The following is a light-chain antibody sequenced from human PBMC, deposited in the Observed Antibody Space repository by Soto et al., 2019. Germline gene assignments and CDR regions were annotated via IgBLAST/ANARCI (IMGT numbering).Light chain of an antibody. CDR3: QQRSNWRIT. Sequence: ESVLTQSPAPLSLSPGERATLSCRASQSVSSYLAWYQQKPGQAPRLLIYDASNRATGIPARFSGSGSGTDFTLTISSLEPEDFAVYYCQQRSNWRITFGQGTRLEIK. J-gene: IGKJ5*01. CDR2: DAS. V-gene: IGKV3-11*01. CDR1: QSVSSY.